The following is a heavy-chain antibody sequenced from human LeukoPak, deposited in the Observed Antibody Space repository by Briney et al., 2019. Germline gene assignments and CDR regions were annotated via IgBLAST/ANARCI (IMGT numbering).Heavy chain of an antibody. V-gene: IGHV4-4*09. Sequence: SETLSLTCTVSGGSVDRIRQPPGKGLEWIGYISHTGGTYYNPSLKSRVTISVDTSKNQFSLKLSSVTAADTAVYYCARSGIAAADPPAAFDIWGQGTMVTVSS. J-gene: IGHJ3*02. CDR2: ISHTGGT. CDR1: GGSVDR. D-gene: IGHD6-13*01. CDR3: ARSGIAAADPPAAFDI.